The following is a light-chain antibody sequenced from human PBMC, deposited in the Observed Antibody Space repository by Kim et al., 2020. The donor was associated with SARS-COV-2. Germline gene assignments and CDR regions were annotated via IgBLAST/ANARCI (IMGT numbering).Light chain of an antibody. CDR3: AAWDDSLNGFWV. CDR1: SSNIGTNA. CDR2: SNN. Sequence: ELTQPPSASGTPGQRVTISCSGSSSNIGTNAVNWYQQLPGTAPKLLIYSNNQRPSGVPDRFSGSKSGTSASLAISGLQSDDEAEYYCAAWDDSLNGFWVFGGGTQLTVL. J-gene: IGLJ3*02. V-gene: IGLV1-44*01.